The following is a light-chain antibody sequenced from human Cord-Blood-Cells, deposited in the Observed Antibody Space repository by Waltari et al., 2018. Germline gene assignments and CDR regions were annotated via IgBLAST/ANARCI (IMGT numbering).Light chain of an antibody. J-gene: IGLJ2*01. V-gene: IGLV2-14*01. CDR2: DVS. CDR3: SSYTSSSTVV. Sequence: SALTQPASVAGSPGPSTTTSCTGTSSVVGCYYFSCWYQQHPGKAPKLMIYDVSKRPSGVSNRFSGSKSGNTASLTISGLQAEDEADYYCSSYTSSSTVVFGGGTKLTVL. CDR1: SSVVGCYYF.